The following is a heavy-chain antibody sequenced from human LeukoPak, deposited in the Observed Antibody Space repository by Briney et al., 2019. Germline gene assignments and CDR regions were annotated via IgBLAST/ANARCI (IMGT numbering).Heavy chain of an antibody. J-gene: IGHJ4*02. CDR1: GFTFSSYG. D-gene: IGHD5-12*01. V-gene: IGHV3-33*01. CDR2: IWYDGSNK. CDR3: AREGRVDIVATSLDY. Sequence: GGSLRLSCAASGFTFSSYGMHWVRQAPGKGLERVAVIWYDGSNKYYADSVKGRFTISRDNSKNTLYLQMNSLRAEDTAVYYCAREGRVDIVATSLDYWGQGTLVTVSS.